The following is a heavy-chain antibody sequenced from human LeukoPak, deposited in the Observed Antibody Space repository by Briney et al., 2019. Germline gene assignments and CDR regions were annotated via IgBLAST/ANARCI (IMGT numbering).Heavy chain of an antibody. D-gene: IGHD1-26*01. J-gene: IGHJ6*02. Sequence: ASVKVSCKASGYTFTGYYMHWVRQAPGQGLEWMGWINPNSGGTNYAQKFQGWVTMTRDTSISTAYMELSRLRSDDTAVYYCAREGEQWELRYGMDVWGQGTTVTVSS. V-gene: IGHV1-2*04. CDR1: GYTFTGYY. CDR3: AREGEQWELRYGMDV. CDR2: INPNSGGT.